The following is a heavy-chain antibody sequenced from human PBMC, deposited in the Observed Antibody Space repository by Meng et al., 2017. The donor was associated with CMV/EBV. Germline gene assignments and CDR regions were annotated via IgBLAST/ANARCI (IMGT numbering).Heavy chain of an antibody. CDR2: IIPVFEAA. D-gene: IGHD1-26*01. Sequence: VERGRLVAEGKKLASSVKVSCKTSGGTVSTFAIRWVRQAPGEGLEWIGGIIPVFEAANYAERFQDRVKITADDSTTTAYMELSSLRADDTALYFCARGGDSWYSDYWGQGTLVTVSS. V-gene: IGHV1-69*12. J-gene: IGHJ4*02. CDR3: ARGGDSWYSDY. CDR1: GGTVSTFA.